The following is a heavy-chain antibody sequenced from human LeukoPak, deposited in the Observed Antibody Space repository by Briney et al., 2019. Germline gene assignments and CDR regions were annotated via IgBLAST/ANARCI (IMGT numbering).Heavy chain of an antibody. CDR2: ISYEGGTQ. D-gene: IGHD3-10*01. CDR3: AKEGTPQVSTWYDL. Sequence: GWSLRFSCAASGVTLTPYGMHWVRQAPGKGQKGVSVISYEGGTQHYADSVKARFIISRDNPRNTLYLQMNILRTEDTAVYYCAKEGTPQVSTWYDLWGQGTQVIVSS. V-gene: IGHV3-30*18. J-gene: IGHJ5*02. CDR1: GVTLTPYG.